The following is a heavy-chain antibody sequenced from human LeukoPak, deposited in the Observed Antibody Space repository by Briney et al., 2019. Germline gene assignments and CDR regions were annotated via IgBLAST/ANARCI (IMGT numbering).Heavy chain of an antibody. V-gene: IGHV1-2*02. CDR1: GHTFTGYY. CDR3: AREDFLWAAIESWDMYV. J-gene: IGHJ6*01. D-gene: IGHD3-3*01. Sequence: ASVKVSCEVSGHTFTGYYIHCVPHTPGQRRECVGWVNHNSGGQNYAQKYKGRVTMTRDTSSSKAYMELSRLRSDDEAVYYCAREDFLWAAIESWDMYVWGQGTTVTVSS. CDR2: VNHNSGGQ.